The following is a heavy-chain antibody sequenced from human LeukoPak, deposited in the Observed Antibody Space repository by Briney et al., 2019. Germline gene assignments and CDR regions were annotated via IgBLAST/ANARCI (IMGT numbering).Heavy chain of an antibody. CDR2: INPDGSNT. CDR3: AKSSLVVPYDY. CDR1: GFTFGDYA. D-gene: IGHD6-6*01. J-gene: IGHJ4*02. Sequence: GGSLRLSCTASGFTFGDYAMSWVRQAPGKGLVWVSYINPDGSNTNYADSVKGRFTISRDNSKNTLYLQMDSLRADDTAVYYCAKSSLVVPYDYWGQGTLVTVSS. V-gene: IGHV3-23*01.